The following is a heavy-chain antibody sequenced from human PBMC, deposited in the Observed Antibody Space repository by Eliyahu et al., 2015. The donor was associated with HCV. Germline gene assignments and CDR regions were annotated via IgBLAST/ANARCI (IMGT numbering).Heavy chain of an antibody. J-gene: IGHJ6*02. V-gene: IGHV3-74*01. CDR3: ASDRVLYGMDV. Sequence: EVQLVESGGGXVQPGGSLRLSCAXSGFTFSSYWMHWVRQAPGKGLEXVSRIKRDGSDXTYGDSVKGRFTXSRDNVENTLHLQMNSLRAEDTAVYYCASDRVLYGMDVWGQGTTVTVSS. CDR1: GFTFSSYW. CDR2: IKRDGSDX.